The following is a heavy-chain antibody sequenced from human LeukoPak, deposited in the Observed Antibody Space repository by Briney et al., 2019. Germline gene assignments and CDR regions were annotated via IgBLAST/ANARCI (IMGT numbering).Heavy chain of an antibody. CDR1: GFTFSIDA. J-gene: IGHJ3*02. Sequence: GGSLRLSCALSGFTFSIDAMSWVRQAPGKGLEWVSAFGGSGGSTYYADSVKGRFTITRDNSRNTLYLQMNSLRAEDTAVYYCAKDMSDIVVVPAARVDIWGQGTMVTVSS. V-gene: IGHV3-23*01. CDR2: FGGSGGST. D-gene: IGHD2-2*01. CDR3: AKDMSDIVVVPAARVDI.